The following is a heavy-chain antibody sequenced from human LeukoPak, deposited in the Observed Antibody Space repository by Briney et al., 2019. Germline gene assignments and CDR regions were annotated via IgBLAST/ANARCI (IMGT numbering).Heavy chain of an antibody. J-gene: IGHJ4*02. V-gene: IGHV3-48*03. CDR2: ISSSGSTI. CDR1: GFSISSYE. CDR3: ARFSTTWYAALDY. Sequence: GRSLRLSCAASGFSISSYEMNWVRQAPGKGLEWVSYISSSGSTIYYADSVKGRFTMSRDNAKNSLYLQMNSLRAEDTAVYYCARFSTTWYAALDYWGQGTVVTVSS. D-gene: IGHD6-13*01.